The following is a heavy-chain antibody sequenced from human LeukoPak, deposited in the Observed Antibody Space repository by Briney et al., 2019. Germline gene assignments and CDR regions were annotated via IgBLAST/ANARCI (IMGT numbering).Heavy chain of an antibody. CDR2: IYSGGST. D-gene: IGHD2-21*01. CDR3: ARAEVIAIFDY. Sequence: GGSLRLSCAASGFTVSSYYMSWVRQAPGKGLEWVSIIYSGGSTYYADSVKGRFTISRDSSQNTLYLQMNSLRAEDTAAYYCARAEVIAIFDYWGQGTLVTVSS. J-gene: IGHJ4*02. V-gene: IGHV3-66*02. CDR1: GFTVSSYY.